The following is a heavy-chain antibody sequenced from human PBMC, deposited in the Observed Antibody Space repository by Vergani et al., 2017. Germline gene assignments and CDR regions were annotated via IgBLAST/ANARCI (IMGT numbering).Heavy chain of an antibody. J-gene: IGHJ5*02. D-gene: IGHD3-3*01. V-gene: IGHV5-51*03. Sequence: EVQLVQSGAEVKKPGESLRISCQGSGYSITNYWIAWVRQRPGKGLEWMGIIYACDSDVRYSPSFQGQVTMSVDKSLSTAYLQWSSLKASDTATYYCAKTHDFSSLYSSYNWFDPWGQRTQVTVSS. CDR2: IYACDSDV. CDR1: GYSITNYW. CDR3: AKTHDFSSLYSSYNWFDP.